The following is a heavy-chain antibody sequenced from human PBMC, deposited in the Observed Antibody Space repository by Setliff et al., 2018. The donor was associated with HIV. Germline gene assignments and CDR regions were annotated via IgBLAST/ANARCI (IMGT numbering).Heavy chain of an antibody. V-gene: IGHV1-69*04. CDR1: GGTFSSYT. J-gene: IGHJ4*02. CDR2: IIPILGIA. Sequence: VASVKVSCKASGGTFSSYTISWVRQAPGQGLEWMGRIIPILGIANYAQKFQGRVTITADKSTSTAYMELSSLRSEDTAVYYCARDRGWSVYYFDYWGQGTLVTVSS. CDR3: ARDRGWSVYYFDY. D-gene: IGHD6-19*01.